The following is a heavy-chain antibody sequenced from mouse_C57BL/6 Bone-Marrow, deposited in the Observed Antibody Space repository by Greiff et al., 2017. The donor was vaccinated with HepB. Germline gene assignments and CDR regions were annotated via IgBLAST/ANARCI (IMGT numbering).Heavy chain of an antibody. CDR3: SRDGSITTVVATNFDY. D-gene: IGHD1-1*01. J-gene: IGHJ2*01. CDR2: IDPSDSYT. V-gene: IGHV1-50*01. CDR1: GYTFTSYW. Sequence: QVQLKQPGAELVKPGASVKLSCKASGYTFTSYWMQWVKQRPGQGLEWIGEIDPSDSYTNYNQKFKGKATWTVDTSSSTAYMQLSSLTSEDSAVYYCSRDGSITTVVATNFDYWGQGTTLTVSS.